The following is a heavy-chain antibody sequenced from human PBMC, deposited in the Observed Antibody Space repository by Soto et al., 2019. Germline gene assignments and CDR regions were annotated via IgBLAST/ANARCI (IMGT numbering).Heavy chain of an antibody. CDR2: ITDSGGDT. CDR1: GMTFGSRA. Sequence: PGGSLRLSCVASGMTFGSRAMSWVRQAPGEGLEWVSSITDSGGDTKYADSVRGRFTIYRDNSKNTLYLQMSSLRAEDSAVYYCARGSKESYPGSRIFDFWGRGTLVTVSS. D-gene: IGHD3-10*01. CDR3: ARGSKESYPGSRIFDF. J-gene: IGHJ4*02. V-gene: IGHV3-23*01.